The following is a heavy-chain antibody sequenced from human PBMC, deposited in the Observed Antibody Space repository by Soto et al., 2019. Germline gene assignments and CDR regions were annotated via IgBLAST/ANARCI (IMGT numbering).Heavy chain of an antibody. V-gene: IGHV4-31*03. CDR3: ARGVLH. CDR1: GGSISSGGYY. J-gene: IGHJ4*02. D-gene: IGHD3-16*01. Sequence: QVQLQESGPGLVKPSQTLSLTCTVSGGSISSGGYYWSWIRQHPGKGLEWIGSIYYSGSTYYNPSVKRRVTKPVDTTKNQFSLELSSVTAADTAVHYCARGVLHWGQGTLVIVSS. CDR2: IYYSGST.